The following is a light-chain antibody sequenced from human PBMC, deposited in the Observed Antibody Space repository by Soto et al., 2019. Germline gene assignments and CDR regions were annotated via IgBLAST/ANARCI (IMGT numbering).Light chain of an antibody. V-gene: IGLV1-40*01. J-gene: IGLJ1*01. CDR1: SSNIGAGYD. CDR3: QSYDNSLSGSGV. CDR2: GNS. Sequence: QSVLTQPPSVSGAPGQRVTISCTGSSSNIGAGYDVHWYQQLPGTAPKLLIYGNSNRPSGVPHRFSGSKSGTSASLAITGLQAEDEADYYCQSYDNSLSGSGVFGTGTKLTVL.